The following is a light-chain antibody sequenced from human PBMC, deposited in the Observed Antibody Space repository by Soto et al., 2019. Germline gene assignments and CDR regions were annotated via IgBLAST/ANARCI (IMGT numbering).Light chain of an antibody. CDR1: RSNMGAGFD. V-gene: IGLV1-40*01. CDR2: TNS. CDR3: QSFDSSLRGYV. J-gene: IGLJ1*01. Sequence: QSVLTQPPSVSGAPGQRVTISCTGSRSNMGAGFDVYWYQQLSGRAPKLLIYTNSNRPSGVPDRFSGSKSGTSASLAITGLQAEDEADYYCQSFDSSLRGYVFGTGTKVTVL.